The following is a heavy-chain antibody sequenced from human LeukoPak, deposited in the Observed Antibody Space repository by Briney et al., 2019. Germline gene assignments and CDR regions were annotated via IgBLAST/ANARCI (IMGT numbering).Heavy chain of an antibody. CDR3: ARGDDSGYYDYFDY. Sequence: ASVKVSCKASGYTFTSYDINWVRQATGQGLEWMGWMNPNSGNTGYAQKFQGRVTMTRNTSISTAYMELSSLRSEDTAVYYCARGDDSGYYDYFDYWGQGALVTVSS. D-gene: IGHD3-22*01. V-gene: IGHV1-8*01. CDR1: GYTFTSYD. J-gene: IGHJ4*02. CDR2: MNPNSGNT.